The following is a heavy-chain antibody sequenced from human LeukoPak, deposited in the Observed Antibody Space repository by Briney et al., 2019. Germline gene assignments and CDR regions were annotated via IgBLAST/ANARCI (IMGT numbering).Heavy chain of an antibody. Sequence: GGSLRLSCAASGFTFSSCAMSWVRQAPGKGLEWVSTIIDSGNSIYYADSAEGRFTISRDNSKNTLYLQMNSLRAEDTAVYYCARAPYSSGWYNWFDPWGQGTLVTVSS. D-gene: IGHD6-19*01. V-gene: IGHV3-23*01. CDR2: IIDSGNSI. CDR3: ARAPYSSGWYNWFDP. CDR1: GFTFSSCA. J-gene: IGHJ5*02.